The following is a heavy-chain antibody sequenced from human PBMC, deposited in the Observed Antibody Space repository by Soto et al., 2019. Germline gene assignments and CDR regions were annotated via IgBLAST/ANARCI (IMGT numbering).Heavy chain of an antibody. J-gene: IGHJ6*03. CDR2: ISYDGSNK. CDR3: ARLYYDILTGYYNSSGMDYYYYYMDV. D-gene: IGHD3-9*01. CDR1: GFTFSSYG. Sequence: GGSLRLSCAASGFTFSSYGMHWVRQAPGKGLEWVAVISYDGSNKYYADSVKGRFTISRDNSKNTLYLQMNSLRAEDTAVYYCARLYYDILTGYYNSSGMDYYYYYMDVWGKGTTVTVSS. V-gene: IGHV3-30*03.